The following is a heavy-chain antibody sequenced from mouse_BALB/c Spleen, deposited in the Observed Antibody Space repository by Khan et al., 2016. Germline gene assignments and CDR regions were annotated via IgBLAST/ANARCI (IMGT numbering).Heavy chain of an antibody. V-gene: IGHV5-6-5*01. Sequence: EVELVESGGGLVKPGGSLKLSCAASGFTFSSHAMSWVRQTPEKRLEWVASISSGGTTFYPDSLKGRFTISRDNARNILYLQMNSLRSEDTAMYYCVRGVIMVVDYFDYWGQGTTLTVSS. CDR3: VRGVIMVVDYFDY. CDR1: GFTFSSHA. J-gene: IGHJ2*01. CDR2: ISSGGTT. D-gene: IGHD1-1*01.